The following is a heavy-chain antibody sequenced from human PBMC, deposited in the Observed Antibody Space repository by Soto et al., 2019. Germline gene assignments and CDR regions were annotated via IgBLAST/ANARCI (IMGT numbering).Heavy chain of an antibody. D-gene: IGHD4-17*01. Sequence: PGGSLRLSCAASGFTLSDYYMSWIRQAPGKGLEWVSSVSGSSTYTNYADSVKGRFIISSDNAKNSLYLQMNSLRTDDTAVYYCAREPLRRYFDYWGQGTLVTVPQ. CDR2: VSGSSTYT. J-gene: IGHJ4*02. CDR3: AREPLRRYFDY. CDR1: GFTLSDYY. V-gene: IGHV3-11*06.